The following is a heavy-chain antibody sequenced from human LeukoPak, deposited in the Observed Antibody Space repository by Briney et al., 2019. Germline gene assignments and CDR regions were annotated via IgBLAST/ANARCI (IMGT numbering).Heavy chain of an antibody. D-gene: IGHD1-26*01. Sequence: PSETLSLTCTVSGGSISSSYSYWGWIRQPPGKGLEWIGNIYYSGSTYYSPSLTSRVTVSVDTSKNQFSLKLSSVTAADTAVYYCARRSGTYHAFDIWGQGTMVTVSS. V-gene: IGHV4-39*01. CDR1: GGSISSSYSY. CDR3: ARRSGTYHAFDI. CDR2: IYYSGST. J-gene: IGHJ3*02.